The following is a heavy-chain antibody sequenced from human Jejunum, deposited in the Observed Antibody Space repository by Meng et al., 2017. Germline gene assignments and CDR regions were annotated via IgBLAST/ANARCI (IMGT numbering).Heavy chain of an antibody. D-gene: IGHD2-8*02. V-gene: IGHV4-4*02. Sequence: QVQLQEAGPGLGKPSGTLSLTCAVSGGYISSGHWWSWVRQSPGEGLQWIGEIHHSGRVTYNPSLKSRVAISVDMSKNQFSLELSSVTAADTAVYYCAKNGAYCLEYWGQGTLVTVSS. J-gene: IGHJ4*02. CDR2: IHHSGRV. CDR1: GGYISSGHW. CDR3: AKNGAYCLEY.